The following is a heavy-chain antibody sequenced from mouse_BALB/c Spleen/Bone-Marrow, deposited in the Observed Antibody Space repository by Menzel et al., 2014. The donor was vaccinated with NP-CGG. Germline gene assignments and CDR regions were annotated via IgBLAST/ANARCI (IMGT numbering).Heavy chain of an antibody. V-gene: IGHV1-81*01. CDR3: ARGGYGYHFDY. J-gene: IGHJ2*01. CDR2: IYPGSGST. CDR1: GYTFTDYV. D-gene: IGHD1-2*01. Sequence: LVESVPALVKPGASVKMSCRASGYTFTDYVIRWVKQRTGQGLEWIGEIYPGSGSTYYNEKFKGKATLTADKSSNTAYMELSSLTSEDSAVYFCARGGYGYHFDYWSQGTTLTVSS.